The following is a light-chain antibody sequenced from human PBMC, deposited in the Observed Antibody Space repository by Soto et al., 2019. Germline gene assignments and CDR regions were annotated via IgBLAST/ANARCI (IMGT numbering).Light chain of an antibody. V-gene: IGLV3-25*03. CDR3: QSADNSGHWV. CDR2: KDT. CDR1: ALPNQY. Sequence: SYELTQPPSVSVSPGQTARITCSGDALPNQYAYWYQQKPGQAPVLVIYKDTERPSGILERFSGSSSGTRATLTISGAQAEDEADYYCQSADNSGHWVFGGGTKVTVL. J-gene: IGLJ3*02.